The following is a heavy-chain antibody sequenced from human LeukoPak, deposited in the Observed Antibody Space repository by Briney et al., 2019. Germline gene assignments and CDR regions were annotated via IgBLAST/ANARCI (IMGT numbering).Heavy chain of an antibody. V-gene: IGHV4-34*01. Sequence: SETLSLTCAVYGGSFSGYYWSWIRQPPGKGLEWIGEINHSGSTNYNPSLKSRVTISVGTSKNQFSLKLSSVTAADTAVYYCARGKQLQVRRSWFDPWGQGTLVTVSS. CDR3: ARGKQLQVRRSWFDP. CDR2: INHSGST. D-gene: IGHD3-10*01. CDR1: GGSFSGYY. J-gene: IGHJ5*02.